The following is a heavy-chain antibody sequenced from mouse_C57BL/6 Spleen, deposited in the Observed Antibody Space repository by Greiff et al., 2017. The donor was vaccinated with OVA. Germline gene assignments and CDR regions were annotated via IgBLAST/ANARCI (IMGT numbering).Heavy chain of an antibody. CDR2: IRSKSNNYAT. D-gene: IGHD2-5*01. Sequence: EVQGVESGGGLVQPKGSLKLSCAASGFSFNTYAMNWVRQAPGKGLEWVARIRSKSNNYATYYADSVKGRFTISRDDSESMLYMQMNNLKTEDTAMYYCVRSPYSNYEGGAMDYGGQGTSVTVSS. J-gene: IGHJ4*01. CDR1: GFSFNTYA. CDR3: VRSPYSNYEGGAMDY. V-gene: IGHV10-1*01.